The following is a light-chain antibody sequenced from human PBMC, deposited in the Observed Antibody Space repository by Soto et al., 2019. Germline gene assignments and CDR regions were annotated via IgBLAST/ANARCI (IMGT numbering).Light chain of an antibody. Sequence: SYELTQPPSVSVSPGQTASITCSGDQVGDKYACWYQQKPGQSPVLVIYQDSKRPSGIPERFSGSNSGNTATLTISGTQAMDEADYYCQAWDSSTASVFGTGTKLTVL. CDR3: QAWDSSTASV. J-gene: IGLJ1*01. V-gene: IGLV3-1*01. CDR1: QVGDKY. CDR2: QDS.